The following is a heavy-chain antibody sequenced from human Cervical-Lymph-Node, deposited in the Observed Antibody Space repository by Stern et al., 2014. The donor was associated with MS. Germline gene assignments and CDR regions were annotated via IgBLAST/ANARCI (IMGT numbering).Heavy chain of an antibody. CDR3: ARKADWGDYFDY. D-gene: IGHD7-27*01. J-gene: IGHJ4*02. CDR2: IYYSGSA. V-gene: IGHV4-59*08. Sequence: QVQLQESGPGLLKPSETLSLTCTVSGDSIRNYFLTWIRQPPGRTLEWIGYIYYSGSADYNPSLKSRVTMSVDTSNKQFSLKLSSVTAADTAVYYCARKADWGDYFDYWGQGTLVTVSS. CDR1: GDSIRNYF.